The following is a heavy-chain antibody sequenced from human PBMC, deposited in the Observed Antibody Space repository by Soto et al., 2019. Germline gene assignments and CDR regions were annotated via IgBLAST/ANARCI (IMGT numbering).Heavy chain of an antibody. J-gene: IGHJ6*03. V-gene: IGHV3-23*01. CDR2: ISGSGGST. D-gene: IGHD3-16*02. Sequence: GGSLRLSCAASGFTFSSYAMSWVRQAPGKGLEWVSAISGSGGSTYYADSVKGRFTISRDNSKNTLYLQMNSLRAEDTAVYYCAKAPYPPLARALNYYYYYYMDVWGKGTTVTVSS. CDR1: GFTFSSYA. CDR3: AKAPYPPLARALNYYYYYYMDV.